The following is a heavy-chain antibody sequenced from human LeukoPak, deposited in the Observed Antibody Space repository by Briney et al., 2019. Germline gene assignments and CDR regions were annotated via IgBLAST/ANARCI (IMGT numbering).Heavy chain of an antibody. D-gene: IGHD3-3*01. V-gene: IGHV3-23*01. Sequence: GGSLRLSCAASGFTFSSSAMSWVRQAPGKGLEWVSSITSAGGGSYYPDSVKGRFTISRDNAKNTLYPQMNTLRAEDTAVYYCARARFKSDYWGQGTLVTVSS. CDR2: ITSAGGGS. J-gene: IGHJ4*02. CDR1: GFTFSSSA. CDR3: ARARFKSDY.